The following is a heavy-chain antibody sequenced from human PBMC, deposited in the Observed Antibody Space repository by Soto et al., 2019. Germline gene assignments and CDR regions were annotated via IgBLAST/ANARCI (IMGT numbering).Heavy chain of an antibody. CDR1: GGSISSYY. D-gene: IGHD3-10*01. Sequence: LSLTCTVSGGSISSYYWSWIRQPPGKGLEWIGYIYYSGSTNYNPSLKSRVTISVDTSKNQFSLKLSSVTAADTAVYYCARTTMVRGVINDYFYGMDVWGQGTTVTSP. CDR2: IYYSGST. V-gene: IGHV4-59*01. J-gene: IGHJ6*02. CDR3: ARTTMVRGVINDYFYGMDV.